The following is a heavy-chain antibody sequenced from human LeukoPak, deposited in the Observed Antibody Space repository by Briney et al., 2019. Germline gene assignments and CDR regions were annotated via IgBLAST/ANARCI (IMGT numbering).Heavy chain of an antibody. CDR2: IYSGGST. Sequence: GGSLRLSCAASGFTFSDYYMSWVRQAPGKGLEWVSVIYSGGSTYYADSVKGRFTISRDNSKNTLYLQMNSLRAEDTAVYYCARSLLLSWFDPWGQGTLVTVSS. V-gene: IGHV3-53*01. D-gene: IGHD2/OR15-2a*01. CDR3: ARSLLLSWFDP. CDR1: GFTFSDYY. J-gene: IGHJ5*02.